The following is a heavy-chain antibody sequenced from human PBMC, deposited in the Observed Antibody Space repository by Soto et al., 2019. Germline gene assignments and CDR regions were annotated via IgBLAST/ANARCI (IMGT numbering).Heavy chain of an antibody. Sequence: GESLKISCKGSGYSFTSYWIGWVRQMPGKGLEWMGIIYPGDSDTRYSPSFQGQVTISADKSISTAYLQWSSLKASDTAMYYCARFPYGDYPLGVYYYGMDVWGQGTTVTVSS. D-gene: IGHD4-17*01. CDR2: IYPGDSDT. CDR1: GYSFTSYW. V-gene: IGHV5-51*01. CDR3: ARFPYGDYPLGVYYYGMDV. J-gene: IGHJ6*02.